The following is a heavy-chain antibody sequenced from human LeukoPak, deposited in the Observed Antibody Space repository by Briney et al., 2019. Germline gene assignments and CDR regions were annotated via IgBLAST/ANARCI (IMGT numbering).Heavy chain of an antibody. V-gene: IGHV3-15*01. J-gene: IGHJ4*02. D-gene: IGHD3-3*01. Sequence: GGSLRLSCAASGFTVSNNYMSWIRQAPGKGLEWVGRIKSKTDGGTTDYAAPVKGRFTISRDDSKNTLYLQMNSLKTEDTAVYYCTTEFPYYDFWSGLGLFDYWGQGTQVTVSS. CDR2: IKSKTDGGTT. CDR1: GFTVSNNY. CDR3: TTEFPYYDFWSGLGLFDY.